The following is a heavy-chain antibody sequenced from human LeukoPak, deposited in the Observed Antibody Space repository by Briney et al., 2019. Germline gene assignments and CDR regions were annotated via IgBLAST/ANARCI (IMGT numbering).Heavy chain of an antibody. J-gene: IGHJ4*02. Sequence: PGGSLRLSCSASGFTFSSFAMSWVRQAPGKGLEWVSTISGSGGSTYDADSVKGRFIISRDNTKNTLYLQMNTLRADDTAIYYCAKDRYYDFWTGSDYCGQGTLVTVSS. CDR2: ISGSGGST. V-gene: IGHV3-23*01. CDR3: AKDRYYDFWTGSDY. CDR1: GFTFSSFA. D-gene: IGHD3-3*01.